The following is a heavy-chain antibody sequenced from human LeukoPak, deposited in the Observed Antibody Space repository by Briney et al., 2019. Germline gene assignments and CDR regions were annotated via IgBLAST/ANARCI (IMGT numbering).Heavy chain of an antibody. CDR1: GFTFSRYY. D-gene: IGHD1-26*01. V-gene: IGHV3-7*01. CDR2: TASDGGDR. CDR3: AFLIREPQH. J-gene: IGHJ1*01. Sequence: PGGSLRLSCVVSGFTFSRYYMGWVRQSPGKGLGWVAMTASDGGDRNYVDSVKGRFTIYRDNSKNTLYLQMNSLAAEDTAVYYCAFLIREPQHWGQGTLVTVSS.